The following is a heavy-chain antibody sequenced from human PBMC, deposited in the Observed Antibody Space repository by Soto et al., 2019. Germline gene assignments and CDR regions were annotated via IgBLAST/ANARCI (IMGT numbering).Heavy chain of an antibody. Sequence: PGECLKISCKGSGYSFTSYWIGWVRQMPGKGLEWMGIIYPGDSDTRYSPSFQGQVTISADKSISTAYLQWSSLKASDTAMYYCARLEAAAGIYYYYGMDVWGQGTTVTVSS. CDR1: GYSFTSYW. CDR2: IYPGDSDT. D-gene: IGHD6-13*01. CDR3: ARLEAAAGIYYYYGMDV. V-gene: IGHV5-51*01. J-gene: IGHJ6*02.